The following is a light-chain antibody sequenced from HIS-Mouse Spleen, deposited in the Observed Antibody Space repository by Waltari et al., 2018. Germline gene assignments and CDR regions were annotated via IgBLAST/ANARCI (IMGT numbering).Light chain of an antibody. Sequence: AIRMTQSPSSFSASTGDRVTITCRASQGISSYLAWYQQKPGKAPKILIYAASTLQSGVPSRFSGSGSGTDFTLTISCLQSEDFATYYCQQYYSYPLTCGPGTKVDIK. V-gene: IGKV1-8*01. CDR3: QQYYSYPLT. CDR2: AAS. J-gene: IGKJ3*01. CDR1: QGISSY.